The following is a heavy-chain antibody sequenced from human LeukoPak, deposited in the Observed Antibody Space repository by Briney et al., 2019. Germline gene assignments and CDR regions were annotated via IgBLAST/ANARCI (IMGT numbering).Heavy chain of an antibody. CDR1: GYTFNGYY. D-gene: IGHD2-15*01. Sequence: SVKVSCKASGYTFNGYYMHWVRQAPGQGLEWMGGIIPVFGTANYAQKFQGRVTITADESTSTAYMELSSLRSEDTAVFYCARDRVVGLGIDNAFDIWGHGTMVTVSS. CDR3: ARDRVVGLGIDNAFDI. V-gene: IGHV1-69*13. J-gene: IGHJ3*02. CDR2: IIPVFGTA.